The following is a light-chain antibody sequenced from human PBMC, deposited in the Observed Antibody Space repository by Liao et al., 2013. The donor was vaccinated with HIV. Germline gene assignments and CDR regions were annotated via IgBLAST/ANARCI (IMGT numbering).Light chain of an antibody. V-gene: IGLV3-1*01. CDR3: QAWDITTHVV. Sequence: SYDLTQPPSVSVSPGQTADITCSGDNLGSKYVTWFQQRPGQSPVVVIFQDVKRPSGIPERFSASNSGDTATLTIRGTQALDEADYYCQAWDITTHVVFGGGTTLTVL. CDR1: NLGSKY. J-gene: IGLJ2*01. CDR2: QDV.